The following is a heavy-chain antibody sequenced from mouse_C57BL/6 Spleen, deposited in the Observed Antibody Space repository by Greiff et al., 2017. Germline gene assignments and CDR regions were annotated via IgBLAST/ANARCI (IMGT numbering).Heavy chain of an antibody. D-gene: IGHD4-1*01. CDR2: INPNNGGT. V-gene: IGHV1-22*01. Sequence: EVQLQQSGPELVKPGASVKMSCKASGYTFTDYNMHWVKQSHGKSLEWIGYINPNNGGTSYNQKFKGKATLTVNKSSSTAYMELRSLTSEDSAVYYCARSNWAYYYAMDYWGQGTSGTVSS. J-gene: IGHJ4*01. CDR3: ARSNWAYYYAMDY. CDR1: GYTFTDYN.